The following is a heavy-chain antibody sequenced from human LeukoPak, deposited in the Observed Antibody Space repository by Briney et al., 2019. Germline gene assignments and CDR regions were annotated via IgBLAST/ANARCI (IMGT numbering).Heavy chain of an antibody. CDR1: GYSISSGYY. Sequence: SETLSLTRAVSGYSISSGYYWGLIRQPPGKGLEGIGTIYQYGSTYYNPSLKSRVTISVDTSNNQFSLKPSSVTAADRAVYYCARHRSPDGSSSCYHDWGQGTLVSVSS. J-gene: IGHJ4*02. CDR3: ARHRSPDGSSSCYHD. V-gene: IGHV4-38-2*01. CDR2: IYQYGST. D-gene: IGHD2-2*01.